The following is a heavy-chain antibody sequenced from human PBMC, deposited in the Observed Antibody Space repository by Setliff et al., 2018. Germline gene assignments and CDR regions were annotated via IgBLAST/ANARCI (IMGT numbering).Heavy chain of an antibody. V-gene: IGHV4-39*01. CDR2: IYYSGST. CDR3: ARGGGRSSGWCAISYYYYYMDV. D-gene: IGHD6-19*01. Sequence: NPSETLSLTCTVSGGSISSSSYYWGWIRQPPGKGLEWIGSIYYSGSTYYNPSLKSRVTISVDTSKNQFSLKLSSVTAADTAVHYCARGGGRSSGWCAISYYYYYMDVWGKGTTVTVSS. J-gene: IGHJ6*03. CDR1: GGSISSSSYY.